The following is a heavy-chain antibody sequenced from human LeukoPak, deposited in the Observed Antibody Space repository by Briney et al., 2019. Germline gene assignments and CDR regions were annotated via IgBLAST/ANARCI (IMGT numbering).Heavy chain of an antibody. V-gene: IGHV3-53*01. CDR3: AKGGPDYGAGSPEYNWFDP. CDR2: IYSGGST. Sequence: GGSLRLSCAASGFTVSSNYMSWVRQAPGKGLEWVSIIYSGGSTFYADSVKGRFTISRGNSKNTLYLQMNSLRAEDTAVYYCAKGGPDYGAGSPEYNWFDPWGQGTLVTVSS. D-gene: IGHD3-10*01. J-gene: IGHJ5*02. CDR1: GFTVSSNY.